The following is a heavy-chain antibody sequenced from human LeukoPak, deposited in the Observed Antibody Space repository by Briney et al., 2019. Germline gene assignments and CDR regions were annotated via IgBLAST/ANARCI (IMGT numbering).Heavy chain of an antibody. J-gene: IGHJ4*02. D-gene: IGHD3-10*01. Sequence: PGGSLSLSCAASGFTFSDYYLSWIRQAPGKGLEWVSYISTSGTSIYYADSVKGRFTISRDNAKNSLYLQMNGLRTEDTAVYYCARGHYGLDYWGQGTPVTVSS. V-gene: IGHV3-11*01. CDR1: GFTFSDYY. CDR2: ISTSGTSI. CDR3: ARGHYGLDY.